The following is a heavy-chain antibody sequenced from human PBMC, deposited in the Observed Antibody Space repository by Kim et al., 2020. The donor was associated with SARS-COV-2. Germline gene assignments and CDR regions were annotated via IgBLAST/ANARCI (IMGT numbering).Heavy chain of an antibody. CDR3: ARIDYDFWSGYQPRDYYYYYGMDV. D-gene: IGHD3-3*01. Sequence: SVKVSCKASGGTFSSYAISWVRQAPVQGLEWMGGIIPIFGTANYAQKFQGRVTITADESTSTAYMELSSLRSEDTAVYYCARIDYDFWSGYQPRDYYYYYGMDVWGQGTTVTVSS. CDR1: GGTFSSYA. CDR2: IIPIFGTA. J-gene: IGHJ6*02. V-gene: IGHV1-69*13.